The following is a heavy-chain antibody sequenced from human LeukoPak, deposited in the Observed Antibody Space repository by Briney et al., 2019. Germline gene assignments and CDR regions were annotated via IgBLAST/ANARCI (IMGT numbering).Heavy chain of an antibody. CDR1: GFTFSSYS. V-gene: IGHV3-21*01. CDR2: ISSSSSYI. Sequence: PGGSLRLSCAASGFTFSSYSMNWVRQAPGKGLEWVSSISSSSSYIFYADSLKGRFTISRDNAKNSLYLQMNSLRAEDTAVYYCAKGSTRLRGLIDSWGQGTLVTVTS. J-gene: IGHJ4*02. CDR3: AKGSTRLRGLIDS. D-gene: IGHD3-10*01.